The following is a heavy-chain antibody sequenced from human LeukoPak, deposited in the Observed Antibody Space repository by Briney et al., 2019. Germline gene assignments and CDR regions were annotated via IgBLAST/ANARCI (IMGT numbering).Heavy chain of an antibody. Sequence: PSETLSLTCTVSGGSISSYYWSWIRQPPGKGLEWIGYIYYSGTTNYNPSLKSRVIMSVDTSKKQFSLKLSPVTAADTAVYYCARGRGFLVLLQWGQGTLVTVSS. V-gene: IGHV4-59*01. CDR3: ARGRGFLVLLQ. CDR1: GGSISSYY. J-gene: IGHJ4*02. D-gene: IGHD3-10*01. CDR2: IYYSGTT.